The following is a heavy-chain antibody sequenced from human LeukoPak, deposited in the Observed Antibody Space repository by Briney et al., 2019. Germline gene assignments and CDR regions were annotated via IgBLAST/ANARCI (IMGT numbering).Heavy chain of an antibody. D-gene: IGHD3-10*01. CDR2: MNPKSGDT. V-gene: IGHV1-8*02. Sequence: GASVKVSCKAPASTFRSYDINWVRQATGQGLEWMGWMNPKSGDTGYTQRFQGRVTMTRDTSINTAYMELSSLSSEDTAVYYCARGPYGTGSHFDFWGQGTLVTVSS. CDR1: ASTFRSYD. J-gene: IGHJ4*02. CDR3: ARGPYGTGSHFDF.